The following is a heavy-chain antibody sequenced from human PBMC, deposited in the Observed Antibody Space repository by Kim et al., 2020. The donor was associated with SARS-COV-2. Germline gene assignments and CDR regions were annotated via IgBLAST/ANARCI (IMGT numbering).Heavy chain of an antibody. D-gene: IGHD6-19*01. V-gene: IGHV7-4-1*02. J-gene: IGHJ4*02. CDR3: ARTGLGPNPVDY. Sequence: TYAQDFTGRFVFSLDTSVSTAYLQISSLKTDDTAVYYCARTGLGPNPVDYWGQGTLVTVSS.